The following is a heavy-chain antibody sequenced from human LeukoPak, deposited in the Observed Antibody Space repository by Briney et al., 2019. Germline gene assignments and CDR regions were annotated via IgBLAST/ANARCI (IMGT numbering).Heavy chain of an antibody. Sequence: GGSLRLSCAASGFTFNIYTMHWVRQAPGRGLEGVTVISQDGQNKYYADSVEGRFTISRDNSQNTVFLQMNSLRSEDTAVYFCVREGYYGSGTYFRRFDYWGQGTLVTVSS. CDR3: VREGYYGSGTYFRRFDY. CDR2: ISQDGQNK. CDR1: GFTFNIYT. V-gene: IGHV3-30*04. D-gene: IGHD3-10*01. J-gene: IGHJ4*02.